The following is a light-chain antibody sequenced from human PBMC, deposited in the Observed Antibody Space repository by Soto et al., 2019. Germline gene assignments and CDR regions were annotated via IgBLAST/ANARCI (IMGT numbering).Light chain of an antibody. CDR3: SSYAGSNNLYV. V-gene: IGLV2-8*01. CDR1: SSDVGGYNY. J-gene: IGLJ1*01. Sequence: QSALTQPPSASGSPGQSVTISCTGTSSDVGGYNYVSWYQQHPGKAPKLMIYEVSKRPSGVTDRFSGSKSGNTASLTVSGLHAEDEADYYCSSYAGSNNLYVFGTGTKLTVL. CDR2: EVS.